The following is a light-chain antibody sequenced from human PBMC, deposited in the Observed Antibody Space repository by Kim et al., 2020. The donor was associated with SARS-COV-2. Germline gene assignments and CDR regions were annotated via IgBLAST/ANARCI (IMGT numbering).Light chain of an antibody. CDR2: GNN. CDR1: SSNIGAGYD. Sequence: QSVLTQPPSVSGAPGQMVTISCTGSSSNIGAGYDVHWYQQLPGAAPKLLIYGNNNRPSGVPDRLSASKSGTSASLAITGLQAEDEADYYCQSYDSSLSAYVFGTGTKVTVL. J-gene: IGLJ1*01. V-gene: IGLV1-40*01. CDR3: QSYDSSLSAYV.